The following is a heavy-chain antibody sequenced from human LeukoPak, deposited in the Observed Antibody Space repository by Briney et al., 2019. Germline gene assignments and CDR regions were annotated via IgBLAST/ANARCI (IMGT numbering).Heavy chain of an antibody. CDR2: TYYSGST. V-gene: IGHV4-39*01. D-gene: IGHD2-2*01. Sequence: MPSETLSLTCTVSGGSISSSIHYWGWIRQPPGKGLEWIGSTYYSGSTYYNPSLKSRVTISVDTSKSQFSLKLRSLTAADTAVYYCARLPDCSSTTCLNDKWGQGTLVTVSS. CDR1: GGSISSSIHY. CDR3: ARLPDCSSTTCLNDK. J-gene: IGHJ4*02.